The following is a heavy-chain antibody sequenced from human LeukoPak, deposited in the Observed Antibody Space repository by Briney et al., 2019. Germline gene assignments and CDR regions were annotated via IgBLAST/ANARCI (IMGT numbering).Heavy chain of an antibody. CDR1: GFTFSNAW. CDR3: ARAPTYYYDSSGYYGW. V-gene: IGHV3-48*02. D-gene: IGHD3-22*01. CDR2: ISSSSSTI. J-gene: IGHJ4*02. Sequence: GGSLRLSCAASGFTFSNAWMNWVRQAPGKGLEWVSYISSSSSTIYYADSVKGRFTISRDNAKNSLYLQMNSLRDEDTAVYYCARAPTYYYDSSGYYGWWGQGTLVTVSS.